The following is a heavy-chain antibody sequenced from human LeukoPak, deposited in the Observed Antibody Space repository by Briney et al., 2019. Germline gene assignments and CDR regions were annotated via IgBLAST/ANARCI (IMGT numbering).Heavy chain of an antibody. CDR2: ITGSGDST. J-gene: IGHJ4*02. D-gene: IGHD4-23*01. CDR1: GFTFSTYA. V-gene: IGHV3-23*01. CDR3: AAVTPPDY. Sequence: GGTLRLSCAASGFTFSTYAMSWVRQAPGKGLEWVSAITGSGDSTYYADSVRGRFTISRDNSKNTLFLQMNTLRAEDTAVYYCAAVTPPDYWGQGTLVTVSS.